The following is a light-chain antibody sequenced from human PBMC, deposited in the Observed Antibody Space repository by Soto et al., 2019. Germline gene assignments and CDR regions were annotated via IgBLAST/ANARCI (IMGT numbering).Light chain of an antibody. J-gene: IGLJ2*01. CDR2: DVS. Sequence: QSALTQPASVSGSPGQSITISCTGSSSDVGGFNYVSWYQQHPGNAPKLLIYDVSNRPSGVSGRFSASKSGNTASLTISGLQAEDEDDYYCCSFTRSAFFVFAGGTKLTVL. CDR3: CSFTRSAFFV. V-gene: IGLV2-14*03. CDR1: SSDVGGFNY.